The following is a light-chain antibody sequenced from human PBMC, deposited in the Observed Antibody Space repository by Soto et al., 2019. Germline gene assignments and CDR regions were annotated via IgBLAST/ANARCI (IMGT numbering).Light chain of an antibody. CDR3: SSYTSSSTLV. CDR1: SSDVGGYNY. V-gene: IGLV2-14*01. Sequence: QSALTQPASVSGSPGQSITISCTGTSSDVGGYNYVSWYQQHPGKAPKLMIYEVSNRPSGVSNRFSGSKSGNTASLTISGXXXXXXXDXYCSSYTSSSTLVFGGGTKLTVL. CDR2: EVS. J-gene: IGLJ2*01.